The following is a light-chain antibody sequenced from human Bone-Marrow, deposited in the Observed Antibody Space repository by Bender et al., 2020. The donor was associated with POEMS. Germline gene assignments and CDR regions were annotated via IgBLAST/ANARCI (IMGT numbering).Light chain of an antibody. J-gene: IGLJ2*01. CDR2: EVT. CDR1: SSDVGSYNL. Sequence: QSALTQPASVSGSPGQSITISCTGTSSDVGSYNLVSWYQLHPGKAPQLLIYEVTKRPSGVPDRFSGSKSGNTASLTVSGLQAEDEADYYCSSYAASNYFLVIFGGGTKLTVL. CDR3: SSYAASNYFLVI. V-gene: IGLV2-8*01.